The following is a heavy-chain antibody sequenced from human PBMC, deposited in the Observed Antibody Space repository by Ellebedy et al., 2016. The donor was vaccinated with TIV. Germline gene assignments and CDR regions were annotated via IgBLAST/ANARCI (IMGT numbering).Heavy chain of an antibody. J-gene: IGHJ5*01. D-gene: IGHD5-18*01. CDR3: ARQFGYTHVMTPYES. CDR2: IIPILALP. Sequence: AASVKVSCKASGYAFSTYEINWVRQAPGQGLEWMGRIIPILALPNYAQKFQARVTITADKSTTTAYMELSSLTSEDTAVYYCARQFGYTHVMTPYESWGQGTLVTVSS. V-gene: IGHV1-69*04. CDR1: GYAFSTYE.